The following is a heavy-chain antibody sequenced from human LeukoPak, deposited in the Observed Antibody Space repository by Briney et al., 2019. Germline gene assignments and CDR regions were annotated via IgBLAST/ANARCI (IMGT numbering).Heavy chain of an antibody. CDR1: GYTFTSYY. Sequence: ASVKVSCKASGYTFTSYYMYWVRQAPGQGLEWMGWINPNSGGTNYAQKFQGRVTMTRDTSISTAYMELSRLRSDDTAVYYCARLTGDGDYWGQGTLVTVSS. V-gene: IGHV1-2*02. CDR2: INPNSGGT. J-gene: IGHJ4*02. D-gene: IGHD7-27*01. CDR3: ARLTGDGDY.